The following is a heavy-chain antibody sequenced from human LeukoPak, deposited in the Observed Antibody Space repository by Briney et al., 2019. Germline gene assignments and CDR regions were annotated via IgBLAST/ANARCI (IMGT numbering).Heavy chain of an antibody. J-gene: IGHJ4*02. CDR1: GGSISSYY. Sequence: PSETLSLTCTVSGGSISSYYWSWIRQPPGKGLEWIGEINHSGSTNYNPSLKSRVTISVDTSKNQFSLKLSSVTAADTAVYYCATAAGIGYWGQGTLVTVSS. V-gene: IGHV4-34*01. CDR2: INHSGST. D-gene: IGHD6-13*01. CDR3: ATAAGIGY.